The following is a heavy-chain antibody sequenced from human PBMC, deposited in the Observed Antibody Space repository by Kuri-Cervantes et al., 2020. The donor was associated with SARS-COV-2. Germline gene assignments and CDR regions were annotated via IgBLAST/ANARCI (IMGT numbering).Heavy chain of an antibody. D-gene: IGHD2-21*01. J-gene: IGHJ6*03. CDR2: ISGSGSNT. CDR1: GFTFSTYA. V-gene: IGHV3-23*01. CDR3: ASKHLYDIIVESDSYLKVAYYYMDV. Sequence: GESLKISCAASGFTFSTYAMSWVRQAPGKGLEWVSGISGSGSNTHYADSVKGRFTISRDNSKNTLDLQINSLRGEDTAVYYCASKHLYDIIVESDSYLKVAYYYMDVWGKGTTVTVSS.